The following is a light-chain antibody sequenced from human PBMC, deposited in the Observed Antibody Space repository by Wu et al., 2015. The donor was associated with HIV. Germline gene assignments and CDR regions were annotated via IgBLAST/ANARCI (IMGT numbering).Light chain of an antibody. CDR2: GAS. Sequence: DIQMTQSPSSLSASVGDTVIISCRASQTISSFLNWYQQKPGKAPKLLIYGASDLHTGVPSRFSGRGSGTDFSLTISGLQPDDFATYYCQQSFSNLWTFGPGTKVEV. CDR3: QQSFSNLWT. J-gene: IGKJ1*01. V-gene: IGKV1-39*01. CDR1: QTISSF.